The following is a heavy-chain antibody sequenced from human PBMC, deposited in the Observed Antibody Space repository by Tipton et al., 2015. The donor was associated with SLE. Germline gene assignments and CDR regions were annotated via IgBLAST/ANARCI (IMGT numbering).Heavy chain of an antibody. CDR2: TYYRSKWYN. J-gene: IGHJ6*02. Sequence: GLVKPSQTLSLTCAISGDSVSSNSAAWGWIRQSPSRGLEWLGRTYYRSKWYNDYAVSVKSRITINPDTSKNQFSLRLNSVTPEDTAVYYCAREGGQQLVRIYGMDVWGQGTTVTVSS. D-gene: IGHD6-13*01. CDR1: GDSVSSNSAA. V-gene: IGHV6-1*01. CDR3: AREGGQQLVRIYGMDV.